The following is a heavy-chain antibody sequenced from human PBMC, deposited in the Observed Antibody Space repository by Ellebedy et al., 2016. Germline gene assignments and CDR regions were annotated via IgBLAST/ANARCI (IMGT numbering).Heavy chain of an antibody. V-gene: IGHV1-24*01. D-gene: IGHD6-6*01. CDR3: ATVFRGKQLAASDGYFQH. CDR2: FDPEDGET. CDR1: GYTLTELS. Sequence: ASVKVSCXVSGYTLTELSMHWVRQAPGKGLEWMGGFDPEDGETIYAQKFQGRVTMTEDTSTDTAYMELSSLRSEDTAVYYCATVFRGKQLAASDGYFQHWGQGTLVTVSS. J-gene: IGHJ1*01.